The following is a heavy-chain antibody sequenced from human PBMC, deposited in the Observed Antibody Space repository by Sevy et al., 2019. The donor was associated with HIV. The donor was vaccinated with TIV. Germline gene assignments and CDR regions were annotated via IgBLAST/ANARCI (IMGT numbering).Heavy chain of an antibody. CDR2: ISGSGGST. CDR1: GFTFSSYA. Sequence: GGSLRLSCAASGFTFSSYAMSWVRQAPGKGLEWVSAISGSGGSTYYADSVKGRVTISRDNSKNTLYLQMNSLRAEDTAVYYCAKKRGDSSGYYLPDPFDYWGQGTLVTVSS. J-gene: IGHJ4*02. D-gene: IGHD3-22*01. CDR3: AKKRGDSSGYYLPDPFDY. V-gene: IGHV3-23*01.